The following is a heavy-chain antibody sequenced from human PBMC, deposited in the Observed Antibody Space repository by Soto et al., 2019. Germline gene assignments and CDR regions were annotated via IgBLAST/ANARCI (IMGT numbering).Heavy chain of an antibody. CDR2: IYYSGST. Sequence: SETLSLTCTVSGGSISSSSYYWGWIRQPPGRGLEWIGSIYYSGSTYYNPSLKSRVTISVDTSKNQVSLKMSSVTAADTAVYYCARLTQSFCYWGQGTLVTVSS. CDR3: ARLTQSFCY. V-gene: IGHV4-39*01. D-gene: IGHD2-21*02. CDR1: GGSISSSSYY. J-gene: IGHJ4*02.